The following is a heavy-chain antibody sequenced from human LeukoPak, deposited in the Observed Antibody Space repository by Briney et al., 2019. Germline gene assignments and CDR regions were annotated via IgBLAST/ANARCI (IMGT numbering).Heavy chain of an antibody. V-gene: IGHV3-21*01. CDR1: GFTFSSYS. D-gene: IGHD3-22*01. J-gene: IGHJ4*02. CDR3: ARDLRYYDSSGSLYLDY. CDR2: ISSSSSYI. Sequence: GGSLRLSCAASGFTFSSYSMNWVRQAPGKGLEWVSSISSSSSYIYYADSVKGRFTISRDNAKNSLYLQMNSLRAEDTTVYYCARDLRYYDSSGSLYLDYWGQGTLVTVSS.